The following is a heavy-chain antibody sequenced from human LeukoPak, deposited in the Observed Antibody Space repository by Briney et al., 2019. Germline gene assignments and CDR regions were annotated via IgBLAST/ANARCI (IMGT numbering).Heavy chain of an antibody. J-gene: IGHJ3*02. CDR3: ARDSLYSSTWSPRAFDI. D-gene: IGHD6-13*01. CDR2: IYSGGST. V-gene: IGHV3-53*01. Sequence: GGSLRLSCAASGFTVSSNYMSWVRQAPGKGLEWVSVIYSGGSTYYADSVKGRSTISTDNSKNQLYLQMNSLRAEDTAVYHCARDSLYSSTWSPRAFDIWGQGTMVTVSS. CDR1: GFTVSSNY.